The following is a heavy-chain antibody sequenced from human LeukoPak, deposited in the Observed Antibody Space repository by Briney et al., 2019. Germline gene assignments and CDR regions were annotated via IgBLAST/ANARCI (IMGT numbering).Heavy chain of an antibody. Sequence: SETLSVTCTVSGGSISSSSYSWGWIRQPPGKGLEWIGSIYHSGSTHYNPSLRSRVTISIDTSTNQFSLKMSSVTAADTAVFYCARLIGAVGAQGGDFDVWGQGTIVTVSS. CDR1: GGSISSSSYS. CDR3: ARLIGAVGAQGGDFDV. V-gene: IGHV4-39*01. J-gene: IGHJ3*01. CDR2: IYHSGST. D-gene: IGHD1-26*01.